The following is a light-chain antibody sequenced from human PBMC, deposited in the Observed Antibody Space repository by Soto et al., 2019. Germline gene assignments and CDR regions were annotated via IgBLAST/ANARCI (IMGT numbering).Light chain of an antibody. Sequence: DIKTTQSPSTLSQSVGDRVNMTCRASQSIRSWLAWYQKKPGKDPKLLIYDASALKRGVPSRFSGSGSGADFTLTISSLQTEDFATYYCQQSYSTLWTFGQGTKVDIK. CDR1: QSIRSW. V-gene: IGKV1-5*01. CDR3: QQSYSTLWT. CDR2: DAS. J-gene: IGKJ1*01.